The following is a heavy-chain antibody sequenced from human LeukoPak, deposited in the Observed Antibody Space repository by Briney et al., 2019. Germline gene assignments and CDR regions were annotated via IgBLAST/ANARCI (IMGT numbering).Heavy chain of an antibody. D-gene: IGHD3-3*01. CDR2: ISYDGSNK. CDR1: GFTFSSYA. V-gene: IGHV3-30-3*01. J-gene: IGHJ4*02. Sequence: GGSLRLSCAASGFTFSSYAMHWVRQAPGKGLEWVAVISYDGSNKYYADSVKGRFTISRDNSKNTLYLQMNSLRAEDTAVYYCARTLITIFGVVPPYYFDYWGQGTLVTVSS. CDR3: ARTLITIFGVVPPYYFDY.